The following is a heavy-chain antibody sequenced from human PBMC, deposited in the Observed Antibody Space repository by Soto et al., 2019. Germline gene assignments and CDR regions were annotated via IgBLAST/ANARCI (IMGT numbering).Heavy chain of an antibody. CDR3: ARWGCSGGSCDSRWNWFDP. CDR1: GGSISSGDYY. D-gene: IGHD2-15*01. J-gene: IGHJ5*02. Sequence: QVQLQESGPGLVKPSQTLSLTCTVSGGSISSGDYYWSWIRQPPGKGLEWIGYIYYSGSTYYNPSLKSRVTISVDTSKNQFSLTLSSVTAADTAVYYCARWGCSGGSCDSRWNWFDPWGQGTLVTVSS. CDR2: IYYSGST. V-gene: IGHV4-30-4*01.